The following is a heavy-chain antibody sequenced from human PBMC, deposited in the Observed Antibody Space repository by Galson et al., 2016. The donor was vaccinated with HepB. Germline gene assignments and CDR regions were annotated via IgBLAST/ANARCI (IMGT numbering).Heavy chain of an antibody. CDR3: AREGRFSGGYSA. V-gene: IGHV1-2*02. D-gene: IGHD1-26*01. CDR1: GYIFTSYG. J-gene: IGHJ5*02. Sequence: QSGAEVKKPGASVKVSCEPSGYIFTSYGITWVRQAPGQGLEWMGWINPSSGGTSYAQKFQGRVTMTRDTSISTASMELSRLTSDDTALYYCAREGRFSGGYSAWGQGTLVTVSS. CDR2: INPSSGGT.